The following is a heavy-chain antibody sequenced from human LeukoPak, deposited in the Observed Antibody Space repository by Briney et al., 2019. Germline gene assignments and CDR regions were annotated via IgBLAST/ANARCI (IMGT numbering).Heavy chain of an antibody. CDR3: ARAGSGSGSYSHFDY. CDR2: IYYSGST. D-gene: IGHD3-10*01. CDR1: GGSISSYY. V-gene: IGHV4-59*01. Sequence: SETLSLTCTVSGGSISSYYWSWIRQPPGKGLEWIGYIYYSGSTNYSPSLKSRVTISVDTSKNQFSLKLSSVTAADTAVYYCARAGSGSGSYSHFDYWGQGTLVTVSS. J-gene: IGHJ4*02.